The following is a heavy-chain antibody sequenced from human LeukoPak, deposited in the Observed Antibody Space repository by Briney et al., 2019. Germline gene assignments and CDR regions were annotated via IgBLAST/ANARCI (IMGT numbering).Heavy chain of an antibody. CDR3: ARDSNWNNGGFDY. CDR1: GFTFSNYA. CDR2: SSGNGGST. J-gene: IGHJ4*02. Sequence: GGSLRLSCGASGFTFSNYARSWVRQAPGKGLEWVSTSSGNGGSTYYGDSVKGRFTISRDNVKNTLHLQMSSLRAEDTAVYYCARDSNWNNGGFDYWGQGTLVTVSA. V-gene: IGHV3-23*01. D-gene: IGHD1/OR15-1a*01.